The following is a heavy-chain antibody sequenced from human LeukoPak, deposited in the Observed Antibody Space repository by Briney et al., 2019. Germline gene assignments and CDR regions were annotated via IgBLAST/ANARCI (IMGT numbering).Heavy chain of an antibody. V-gene: IGHV1-46*01. Sequence: GASVKVCCKAFGYTFTRNYTHWVRQAPGQGAEGRGVISPSGGSTTYAQKFQGRVTLTMDMSTSTDYLELSSQRSEDTAVYYCARDNSVRDEAWWFNPWGQGTLVTVSS. CDR1: GYTFTRNY. CDR2: ISPSGGST. J-gene: IGHJ5*02. CDR3: ARDNSVRDEAWWFNP. D-gene: IGHD5-24*01.